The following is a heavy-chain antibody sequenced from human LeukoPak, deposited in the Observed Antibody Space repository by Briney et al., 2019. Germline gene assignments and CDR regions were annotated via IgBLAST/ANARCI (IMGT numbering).Heavy chain of an antibody. CDR3: ARVKDGYNLDY. D-gene: IGHD5-24*01. J-gene: IGHJ4*02. Sequence: ASVKVSCKASGYTFTSNGISWVRKAPGQGLEWMGWISAYNGDTNFAQKLQGRVTMTTDTSTSTAYMELRSLRSDDTAVYYCARVKDGYNLDYWGQGTLVTVSS. CDR1: GYTFTSNG. V-gene: IGHV1-18*01. CDR2: ISAYNGDT.